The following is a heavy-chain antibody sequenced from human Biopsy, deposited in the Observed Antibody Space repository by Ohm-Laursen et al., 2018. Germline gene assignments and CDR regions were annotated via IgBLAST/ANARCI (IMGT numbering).Heavy chain of an antibody. Sequence: GTLSLTCTVSGGPIDSYYWSWIRQPPGKALEWIGYIYFTGRTSYNPSLKSRVTMSVNTSKKQFPLRLSSVTAADTAVYYCASVVLGPTNDAFDLWGQGTMVVVSS. V-gene: IGHV4-59*12. CDR2: IYFTGRT. D-gene: IGHD3-22*01. CDR1: GGPIDSYY. J-gene: IGHJ3*01. CDR3: ASVVLGPTNDAFDL.